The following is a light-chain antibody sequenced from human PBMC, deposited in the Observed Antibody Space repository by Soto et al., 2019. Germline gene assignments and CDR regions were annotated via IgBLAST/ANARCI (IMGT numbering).Light chain of an antibody. V-gene: IGKV3-20*01. CDR3: QQYGSSPPWT. J-gene: IGKJ1*01. Sequence: EIVLTQSPCTLSLSPCERSTLSCRASQSVSSSYLAWYQQKPGQAPRLLIYGASSRATGIPDRFSGSGSGTDFTLTVSRLEPEDFAVYYCQQYGSSPPWTFGQGTKVDIK. CDR1: QSVSSSY. CDR2: GAS.